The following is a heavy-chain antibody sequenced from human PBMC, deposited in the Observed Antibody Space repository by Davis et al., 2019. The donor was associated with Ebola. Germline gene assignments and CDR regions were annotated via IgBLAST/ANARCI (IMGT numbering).Heavy chain of an antibody. CDR2: INPHNGNT. Sequence: ASVKVSCKASGYTFPNYGITWLRQAPGQGLEWMGVINPHNGNTNYAQNVQGRVIMTSGTATTNAYMEVGSLRSDDTAVYYCARAQFPTTSDHWGQGTLVTVSS. D-gene: IGHD1-1*01. CDR3: ARAQFPTTSDH. V-gene: IGHV1-18*04. CDR1: GYTFPNYG. J-gene: IGHJ4*02.